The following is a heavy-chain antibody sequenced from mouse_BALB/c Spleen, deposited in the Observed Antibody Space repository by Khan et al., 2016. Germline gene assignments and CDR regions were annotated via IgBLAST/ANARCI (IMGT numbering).Heavy chain of an antibody. D-gene: IGHD1-1*02. CDR1: GDSITSGY. CDR2: INSSGST. CDR3: AGYYGHFFDY. J-gene: IGHJ2*01. V-gene: IGHV3-8*02. Sequence: EVQLQESGPSLVKPSQTLSLTCSVTGDSITSGYWNWIRKFPGNKLEYMGYINSSGSTSYNPSLISRISITRDTSTSQYYLQLNSVTTEDTATYDCAGYYGHFFDYWGQGTTLTVSS.